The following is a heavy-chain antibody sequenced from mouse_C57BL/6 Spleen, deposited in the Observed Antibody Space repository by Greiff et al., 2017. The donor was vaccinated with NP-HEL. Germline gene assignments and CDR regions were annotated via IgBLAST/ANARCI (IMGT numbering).Heavy chain of an antibody. CDR2: IDPSDSYT. CDR1: GYTFTSYW. V-gene: IGHV1-69*01. CDR3: ARGYYLYYAMDY. J-gene: IGHJ4*01. Sequence: QVQLQQSGAELVMPGASVKLSCKASGYTFTSYWMHWVKQRPGQGLEWIGEIDPSDSYTNYNQKFKGKSTLTVDKSSSTAYMQLSSLTSEDSAVYYCARGYYLYYAMDYWGQGTSVTVSS. D-gene: IGHD2-3*01.